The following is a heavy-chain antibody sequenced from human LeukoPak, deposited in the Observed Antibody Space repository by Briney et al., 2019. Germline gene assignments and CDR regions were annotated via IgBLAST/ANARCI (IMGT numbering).Heavy chain of an antibody. CDR3: AREGDIVAPLSFDY. CDR1: GYTFTGYY. CDR2: INPNSGGT. D-gene: IGHD5-12*01. J-gene: IGHJ4*02. V-gene: IGHV1-2*04. Sequence: GASVKVSCKASGYTFTGYYMHWVRQAPGQGLEWMGWINPNSGGTNYAQKFQGWVTMTRDTSISTAYMELSRLRSDDTAVYYCAREGDIVAPLSFDYWGQGTLVTVSS.